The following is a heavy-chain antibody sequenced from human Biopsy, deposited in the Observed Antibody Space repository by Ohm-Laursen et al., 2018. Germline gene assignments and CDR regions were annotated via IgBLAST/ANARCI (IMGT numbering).Heavy chain of an antibody. CDR2: ISETSSHI. CDR3: AKDWTSQYYYDSMDDY. V-gene: IGHV3-21*04. D-gene: IGHD3-22*01. Sequence: GSLRLSCAASGFSVSSYDMNWVRQAPGKGLEWISYISETSSHIYDADSVRGRFTVARDIAKNSLYLQLNSLRVEDTAVYYYAKDWTSQYYYDSMDDYWGQGTLVTVSS. CDR1: GFSVSSYD. J-gene: IGHJ4*02.